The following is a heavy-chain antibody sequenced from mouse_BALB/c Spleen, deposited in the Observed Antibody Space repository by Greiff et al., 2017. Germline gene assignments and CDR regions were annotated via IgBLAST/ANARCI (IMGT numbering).Heavy chain of an antibody. V-gene: IGHV14-1*02. CDR3: ARNYGPWGWFAY. CDR1: GFNIKDYY. D-gene: IGHD1-1*02. Sequence: EVKLQESGAELVRPGALVKLSCKASGFNIKDYYMHWVKQRPEQGLEWIGWIDPENGNTIYDPKFQGKASITADTSSNTAYLQLSSLTSEDTAVYYCARNYGPWGWFAYWGQGTLVTVSA. J-gene: IGHJ3*01. CDR2: IDPENGNT.